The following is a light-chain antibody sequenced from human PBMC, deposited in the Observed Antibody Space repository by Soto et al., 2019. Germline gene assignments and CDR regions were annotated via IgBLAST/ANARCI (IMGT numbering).Light chain of an antibody. V-gene: IGKV1-5*01. Sequence: DIQMTQSPSALSASVGDTVTITCRASQSISSWLAWYQQKPGKAPKLLIYDASNLGSGVPSRFSGSGSGTEFTLTISSLQPDDFATYYCQQYNSYRSFGQGTKVDI. CDR3: QQYNSYRS. J-gene: IGKJ1*01. CDR2: DAS. CDR1: QSISSW.